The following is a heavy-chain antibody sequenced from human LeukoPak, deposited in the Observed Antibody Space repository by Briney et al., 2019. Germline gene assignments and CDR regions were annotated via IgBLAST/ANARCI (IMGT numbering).Heavy chain of an antibody. Sequence: ASVTVSFKASGYTFTGYYMHWVRQAPGQGLERMGWINPNSGGTNYAQKFQGRVTMTRDTSISTAYMELSRLRSDDTAVYYCARDRRPGSTSCYHTWGQGTLVTVST. V-gene: IGHV1-2*02. D-gene: IGHD2-2*01. CDR3: ARDRRPGSTSCYHT. J-gene: IGHJ5*02. CDR1: GYTFTGYY. CDR2: INPNSGGT.